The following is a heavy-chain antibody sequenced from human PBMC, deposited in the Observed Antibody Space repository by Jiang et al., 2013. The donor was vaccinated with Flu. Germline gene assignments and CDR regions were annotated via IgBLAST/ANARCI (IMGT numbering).Heavy chain of an antibody. V-gene: IGHV1-18*01. D-gene: IGHD3-16*02. Sequence: KVSCKASGYTLPAMVSAGCDRPLDKGLSGMGWISAYNGNTNYAQKLQGRVTMTTDTSTSTAYMELRSLRSDDTAVYYCAREKGGETYYDYVWGSYRYTYLDYWGQGTLVTVSS. CDR1: GYTLPAMV. CDR2: ISAYNGNT. J-gene: IGHJ4*02. CDR3: AREKGGETYYDYVWGSYRYTYLDY.